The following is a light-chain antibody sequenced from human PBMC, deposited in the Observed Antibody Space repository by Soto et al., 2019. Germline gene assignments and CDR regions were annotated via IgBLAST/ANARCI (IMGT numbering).Light chain of an antibody. V-gene: IGLV2-11*01. J-gene: IGLJ1*01. CDR2: DLS. CDR1: SSDVGGYNY. Sequence: QSALTQPRSVSGSPGQSVTISCTGTSSDVGGYNYVSWYQQHPGKAPKGMIYDLSDRPSGVTDRFSGSKSGNTASLTISGLQAEDEADYYCCSYAGSPRYVLGTGTKLTVL. CDR3: CSYAGSPRYV.